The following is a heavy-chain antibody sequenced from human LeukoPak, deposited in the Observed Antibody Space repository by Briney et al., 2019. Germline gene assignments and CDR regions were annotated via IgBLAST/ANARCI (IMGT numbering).Heavy chain of an antibody. V-gene: IGHV1-24*01. J-gene: IGHJ4*02. D-gene: IGHD3-9*01. CDR2: FDPEDGET. CDR1: GYSLTELF. Sequence: ASLKVSCKVSGYSLTELFMHWVRQAPGKGLEWMGGFDPEDGETIYAQKFQGRVTMTEDTSTDTAYMELSSLRSEDSAVYYCATDRGKGFFDWLLEYWGQGTLVTVSS. CDR3: ATDRGKGFFDWLLEY.